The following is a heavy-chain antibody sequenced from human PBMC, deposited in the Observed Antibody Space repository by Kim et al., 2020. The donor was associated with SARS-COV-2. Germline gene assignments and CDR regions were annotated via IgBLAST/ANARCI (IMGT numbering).Heavy chain of an antibody. D-gene: IGHD3-10*01. J-gene: IGHJ6*02. V-gene: IGHV1-46*01. CDR3: ASCITMVRGVIISAVYGMDV. CDR1: GYTFTSYY. CDR2: INPSGGST. Sequence: ASVKVSCKASGYTFTSYYMHWVRQAPGQGLEWMGIINPSGGSTSYAQKFQGRVTMTRDTSTSTVYMELSSLRSEDTAVYYCASCITMVRGVIISAVYGMDVWGQGTTVTVSS.